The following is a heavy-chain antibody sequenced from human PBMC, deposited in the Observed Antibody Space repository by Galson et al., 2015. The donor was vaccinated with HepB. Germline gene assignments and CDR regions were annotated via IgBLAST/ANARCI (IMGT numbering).Heavy chain of an antibody. V-gene: IGHV3-7*03. CDR2: IKRDGSEK. J-gene: IGHJ6*02. CDR1: GFTFSSYW. D-gene: IGHD3-9*01. CDR3: ARDGENYDILTGYYYYYGMDV. Sequence: SLRLSCAASGFTFSSYWMSWVRQAPGKGLEWVANIKRDGSEKYYVDSVKGRFTISRDNAKNSLYLQMNSLRAEDTAVYYCARDGENYDILTGYYYYYGMDVWGQGTTVTVSS.